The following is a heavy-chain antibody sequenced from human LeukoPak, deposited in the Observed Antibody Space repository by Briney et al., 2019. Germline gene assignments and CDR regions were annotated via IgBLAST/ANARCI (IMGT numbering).Heavy chain of an antibody. J-gene: IGHJ6*03. CDR1: GFTSDDYA. V-gene: IGHV3-43D*03. Sequence: GGSLRLSCAASGFTSDDYAMHWVRQAPGKGLEWVSLISWDGGSTYYADSVKGRFTISRDNSKNSLYLQMNSLRAEDTALYYCAKDASLRYYYYYMDVWGKGTTVTVSS. CDR2: ISWDGGST. CDR3: AKDASLRYYYYYMDV. D-gene: IGHD6-6*01.